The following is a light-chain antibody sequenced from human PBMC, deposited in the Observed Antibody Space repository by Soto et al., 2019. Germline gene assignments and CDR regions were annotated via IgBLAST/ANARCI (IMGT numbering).Light chain of an antibody. Sequence: DIVMTQSPLSLPVTPGEPASISCRSSQSLLHSNGYNYLDWYLQKPGQSPQLLIYLGSNRASGVPDRFSGSGSGTDFTLKISRLEAEDVGVYYCMQALQTPPTFGQGKRLQIK. CDR3: MQALQTPPT. V-gene: IGKV2-28*01. J-gene: IGKJ5*01. CDR1: QSLLHSNGYNY. CDR2: LGS.